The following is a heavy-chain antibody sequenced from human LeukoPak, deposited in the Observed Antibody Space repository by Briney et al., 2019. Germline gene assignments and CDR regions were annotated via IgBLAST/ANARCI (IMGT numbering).Heavy chain of an antibody. V-gene: IGHV3-11*01. D-gene: IGHD3-9*01. CDR3: ARFSYDILTGYSHFDY. CDR1: GFTFSNYY. CDR2: ISSSATNI. Sequence: GGSLRLPCAASGFTFSNYYMSWIRQAPGKGLEWLSYISSSATNIQYADSVRGRFTISRDNAKNSLYLQMNRLRDEDTAVYYCARFSYDILTGYSHFDYWGQGTLVTVSS. J-gene: IGHJ4*02.